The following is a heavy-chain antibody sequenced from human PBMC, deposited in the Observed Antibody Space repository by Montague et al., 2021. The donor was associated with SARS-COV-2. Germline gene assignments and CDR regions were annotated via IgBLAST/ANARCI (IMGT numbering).Heavy chain of an antibody. CDR3: AMWYGCGVGRGY. D-gene: IGHD3-16*01. Sequence: SETLSLTCTVSGGSIDGNHWTWVRQSPGKGLEWIGQIGSTNYNPSLEARISTTVDKSKILFSLTLASVTAADSAIYYCAMWYGCGVGRGYWGQGTLVTVSS. J-gene: IGHJ4*02. V-gene: IGHV4-59*01. CDR2: IGST. CDR1: GGSIDGNH.